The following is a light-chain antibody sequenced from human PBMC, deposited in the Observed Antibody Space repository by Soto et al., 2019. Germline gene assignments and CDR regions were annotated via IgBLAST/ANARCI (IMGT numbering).Light chain of an antibody. J-gene: IGLJ1*01. V-gene: IGLV2-23*03. CDR1: SSDVGSYNL. Sequence: ALPQPASVSGFPGQSITISCTGTSSDVGSYNLVSWYQQHPGKAPKLMIYEGSKRPSGVSNRFSGSKSGNTASLTISGLQAEDEADYYCCSYAGSSTLNYVFGTGTKVTVL. CDR3: CSYAGSSTLNYV. CDR2: EGS.